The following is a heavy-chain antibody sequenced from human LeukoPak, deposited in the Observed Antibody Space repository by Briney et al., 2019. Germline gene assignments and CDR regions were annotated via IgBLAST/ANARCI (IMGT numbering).Heavy chain of an antibody. CDR3: ARASTPYFTYYMDV. Sequence: PGGSLRLSCAASGFSFSGFGMNWVRQAPGKGLEWTSYIGSSGSAGGNIYYAVSVKGRFTVSRDNAKDSLFLQMNSLQDADTAVYYCARASTPYFTYYMDVWGKGTTVTVSS. CDR2: IGSSGSAGGNI. CDR1: GFSFSGFG. V-gene: IGHV3-48*02. D-gene: IGHD2-21*01. J-gene: IGHJ6*03.